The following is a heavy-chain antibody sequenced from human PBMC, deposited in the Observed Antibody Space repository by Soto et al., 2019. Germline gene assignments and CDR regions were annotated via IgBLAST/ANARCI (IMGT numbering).Heavy chain of an antibody. Sequence: GGSLRLSCAASGFTFSSYAMSWVRQAPGKGLEWVSAISGSGGSTYYADSVKGRFTISRDNSKNTLYLQMNSLRAEDTAVYYCARVSYDVRRGYYFDYWGQGTLVTVSS. V-gene: IGHV3-23*01. CDR1: GFTFSSYA. CDR3: ARVSYDVRRGYYFDY. D-gene: IGHD2-8*01. J-gene: IGHJ4*02. CDR2: ISGSGGST.